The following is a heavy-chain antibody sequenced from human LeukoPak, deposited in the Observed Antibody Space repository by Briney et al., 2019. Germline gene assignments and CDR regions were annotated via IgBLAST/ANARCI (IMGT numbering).Heavy chain of an antibody. J-gene: IGHJ4*02. Sequence: SETLSLTCAVYGGSFSGYYWSWIRQPPGKGLEWIGEINHSGSTNYNPSLKSRVTISVDTSKNQFSLKLSSVTAADTAVYYCARGLPMYCGGDCYSDFGYWGQGILVTVSS. V-gene: IGHV4-34*01. CDR2: INHSGST. D-gene: IGHD2-21*02. CDR1: GGSFSGYY. CDR3: ARGLPMYCGGDCYSDFGY.